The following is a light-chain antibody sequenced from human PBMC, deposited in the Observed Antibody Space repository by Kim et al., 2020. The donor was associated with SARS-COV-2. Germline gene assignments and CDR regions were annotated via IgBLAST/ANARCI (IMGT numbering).Light chain of an antibody. V-gene: IGKV3-20*01. CDR1: QSVKNNY. J-gene: IGKJ1*01. Sequence: EIVLTQSPGTLSLSPGERATLSCRASQSVKNNYLAWYQQKPGQAPRLLIYGASSRVAGIPDRFSGSGSGTDFTLTIIRLEPEDFAVHYCQQFGTSPWMFGQGTKVDIK. CDR3: QQFGTSPWM. CDR2: GAS.